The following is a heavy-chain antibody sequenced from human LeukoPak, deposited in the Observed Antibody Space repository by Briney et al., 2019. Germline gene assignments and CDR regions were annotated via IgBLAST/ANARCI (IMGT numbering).Heavy chain of an antibody. V-gene: IGHV4-34*01. CDR2: INHSGST. D-gene: IGHD3-22*01. Sequence: PSETLSLTCAVYGRSFSGYFWSWFRQPPSKGLEWIGEINHSGSTNYNPSLESRVTISEDTSKNQFSLKLSSVTAADTAVYYCAGGPPRDFGSSGFYFNYWGQGTLVTVSS. J-gene: IGHJ4*02. CDR1: GRSFSGYF. CDR3: AGGPPRDFGSSGFYFNY.